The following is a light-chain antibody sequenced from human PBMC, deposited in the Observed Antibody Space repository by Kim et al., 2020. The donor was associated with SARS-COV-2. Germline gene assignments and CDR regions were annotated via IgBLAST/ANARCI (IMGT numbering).Light chain of an antibody. CDR1: HDISTW. CDR2: SAS. Sequence: DIQMTQSPSSVSASVGDRVTITCRASHDISTWLAWYHKKPGKAPQLLIYSASDLQSGTPSRFRGSGSGTDFTLTITSLQPEDYGDYYCQQSDSFPRTFGGGTKVDIK. J-gene: IGKJ4*01. V-gene: IGKV1-12*01. CDR3: QQSDSFPRT.